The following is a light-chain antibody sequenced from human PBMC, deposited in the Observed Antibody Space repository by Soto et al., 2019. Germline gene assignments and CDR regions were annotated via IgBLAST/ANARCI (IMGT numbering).Light chain of an antibody. CDR2: LAS. CDR3: QQTFSTPLT. V-gene: IGKV1-39*01. Sequence: DIQMTQSPSSLSASIGDRVTITCRARQYISTYLNWYQQKPGKAPKSLIYLASSLQGGVPSRFSGSGSGTDFTLTISSLQPEDFATYYCQQTFSTPLTFGGGTKVDIK. CDR1: QYISTY. J-gene: IGKJ4*01.